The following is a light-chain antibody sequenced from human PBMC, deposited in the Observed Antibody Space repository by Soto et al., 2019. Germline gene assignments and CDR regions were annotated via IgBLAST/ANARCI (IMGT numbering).Light chain of an antibody. J-gene: IGKJ1*01. CDR2: KAS. CDR1: QSISSW. CDR3: QQYNNYSRT. V-gene: IGKV1-5*03. Sequence: DIQMTQSPSTLSASVGDRVTITCRASQSISSWLAWYQQKSGKAPKLLIYKASNLESGVPSRFRGSGSGTEFTLTISSLQPDDFAPYYCQQYNNYSRTFGQGTKVEIK.